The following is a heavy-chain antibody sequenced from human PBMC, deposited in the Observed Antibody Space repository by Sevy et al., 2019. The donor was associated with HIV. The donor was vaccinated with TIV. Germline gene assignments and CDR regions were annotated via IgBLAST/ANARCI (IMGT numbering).Heavy chain of an antibody. J-gene: IGHJ4*02. CDR1: GFTFADHA. D-gene: IGHD2-8*01. CDR2: ISFDGRNK. Sequence: GGSLRLSCAASGFTFADHAFHWVRQAPGKGLEWVAIISFDGRNKRLAESVKGRFTISRDDSKNTVYLQMTSLRPEDTAVHYCARDHCTDGACFRSGYFDYWGQGTLVTVSS. CDR3: ARDHCTDGACFRSGYFDY. V-gene: IGHV3-30*04.